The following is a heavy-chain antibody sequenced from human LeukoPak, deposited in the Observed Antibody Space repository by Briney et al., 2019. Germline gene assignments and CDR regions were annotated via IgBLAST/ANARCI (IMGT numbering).Heavy chain of an antibody. D-gene: IGHD6-25*01. CDR2: IYYSGST. CDR3: ARVPTLMRLSSYGMDV. CDR1: GGSISSSSYY. J-gene: IGHJ6*02. V-gene: IGHV4-39*07. Sequence: PSETLSLTCTVSGGSISSSSYYWGWIRQPPGKGLEWIGSIYYSGSTNYNPSLKSRVTISVDTSKNQFSLKLSSVTAADTAVYYCARVPTLMRLSSYGMDVWGQGTTVTVSS.